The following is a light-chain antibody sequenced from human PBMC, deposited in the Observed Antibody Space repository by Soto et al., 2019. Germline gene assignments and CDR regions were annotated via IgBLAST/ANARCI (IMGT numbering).Light chain of an antibody. CDR1: QSVSSRY. Sequence: EIVLTQSPCTLSLSPGERATLSCGASQSVSSRYLDWYQQKPGQAPKVLMYRASSRATGIPERFSGSGSGTDFTLTISRLAPEDVEVYYCQQYGSSPLTFGGGTKVDIK. V-gene: IGKV3-20*01. CDR2: RAS. CDR3: QQYGSSPLT. J-gene: IGKJ4*01.